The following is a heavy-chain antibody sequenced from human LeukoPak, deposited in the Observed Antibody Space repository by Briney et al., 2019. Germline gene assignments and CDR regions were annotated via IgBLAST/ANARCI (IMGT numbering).Heavy chain of an antibody. J-gene: IGHJ4*02. CDR3: GGSGSYYRWGFDY. CDR1: GGSISSYY. D-gene: IGHD3-10*01. V-gene: IGHV4-4*09. Sequence: SETLSLTFTVPGGSISSYYGSWIRQPPGKGLGWIGYIYTSGSTNYNPSLKSRVTISVDTSKNQFSLNLSSVTAADTAVYYCGGSGSYYRWGFDYWGEGTLVTVSS. CDR2: IYTSGST.